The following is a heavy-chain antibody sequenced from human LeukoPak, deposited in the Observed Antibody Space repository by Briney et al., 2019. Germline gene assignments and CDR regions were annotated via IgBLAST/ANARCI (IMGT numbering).Heavy chain of an antibody. CDR3: TTEMATIAFDY. CDR1: GFAFSKAW. D-gene: IGHD5-12*01. Sequence: AGGSLRLSCAASGFAFSKAWMSWVLQAPGKGLEWVGRIKSKTDGGTTDYAAPVKGRFTISRDDSKNTLYLQMNSLKTEDTAVYYCTTEMATIAFDYWGQGTLVTVSS. J-gene: IGHJ4*02. V-gene: IGHV3-15*01. CDR2: IKSKTDGGTT.